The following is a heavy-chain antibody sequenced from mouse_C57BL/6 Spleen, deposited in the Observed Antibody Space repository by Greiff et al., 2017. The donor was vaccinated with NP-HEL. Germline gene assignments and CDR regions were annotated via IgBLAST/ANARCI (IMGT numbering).Heavy chain of an antibody. V-gene: IGHV1-82*01. CDR3: ARSDLLCAMDY. CDR1: GYAFSSSW. J-gene: IGHJ4*01. D-gene: IGHD2-1*01. Sequence: VQLQQSGPELVKPGASVKISCKASGYAFSSSWMNWVKQRPGKGLEWIGRIYPGDGDTNYNGKFKGKATLTADKSSSTAYMQLSSLTSEDSAVYFCARSDLLCAMDYWGQGTSVTVSS. CDR2: IYPGDGDT.